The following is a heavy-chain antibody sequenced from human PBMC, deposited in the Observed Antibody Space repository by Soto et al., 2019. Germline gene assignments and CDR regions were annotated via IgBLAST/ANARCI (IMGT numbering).Heavy chain of an antibody. CDR1: GLTISNAW. CDR2: IKTNTEGGTT. J-gene: IGHJ6*02. V-gene: IGHV3-15*07. CDR3: TTGSVEGV. D-gene: IGHD2-15*01. Sequence: EVQLVESGGGFIYPGGSLRLSCAASGLTISNAWMNWVRQAPGKGLEWVGRIKTNTEGGTTDYAAAVKGRFTVSRDDSQHTLYLQMNSLKTEDTAVYYCTTGSVEGVWGQGTTVTVSS.